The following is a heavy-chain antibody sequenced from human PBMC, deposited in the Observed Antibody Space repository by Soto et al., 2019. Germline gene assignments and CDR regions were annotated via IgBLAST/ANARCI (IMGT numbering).Heavy chain of an antibody. Sequence: GESLKISCKGSGYSFTSYWTGWVRQMPGKGLEWMGIIYPGDSDTRYSPSFQGQVTISADKSISTAYLQWSSLKASDTAMYYCARVAARPSYYYYGMDVWGQGTTVTVSS. J-gene: IGHJ6*02. CDR3: ARVAARPSYYYYGMDV. V-gene: IGHV5-51*01. CDR1: GYSFTSYW. CDR2: IYPGDSDT. D-gene: IGHD6-6*01.